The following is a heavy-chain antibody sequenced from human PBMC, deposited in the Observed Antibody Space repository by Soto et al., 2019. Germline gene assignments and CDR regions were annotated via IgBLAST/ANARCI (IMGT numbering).Heavy chain of an antibody. D-gene: IGHD3-22*01. CDR2: ISYDGSNK. CDR3: AKAHDSSGYSHFDH. V-gene: IGHV3-30*18. J-gene: IGHJ4*02. Sequence: PGGSLRLSCAASGFTFSNYGIHWVRQAPGGGLEWVALISYDGSNKYYADSVKGRFTISRDNFRNTLYLQMSSLRAEDTAVYYCAKAHDSSGYSHFDHWGQGTLVTVSS. CDR1: GFTFSNYG.